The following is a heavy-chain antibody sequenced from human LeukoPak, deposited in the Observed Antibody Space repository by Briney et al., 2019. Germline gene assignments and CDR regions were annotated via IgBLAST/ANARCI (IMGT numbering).Heavy chain of an antibody. V-gene: IGHV3-23*01. CDR2: ISGSGGST. Sequence: GGSLRLSCAASGFTFSSYAMSWVRQAPGKGLEWVSAISGSGGSTYYADSVKGRFTISRDNSKNTLYLQMNSLRAEDTAVYYCAKAEDYGDSPFLFDYWGQGTLVTVSS. D-gene: IGHD4-17*01. J-gene: IGHJ4*02. CDR1: GFTFSSYA. CDR3: AKAEDYGDSPFLFDY.